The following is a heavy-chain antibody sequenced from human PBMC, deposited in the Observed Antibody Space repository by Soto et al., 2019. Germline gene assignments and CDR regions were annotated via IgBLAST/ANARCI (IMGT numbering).Heavy chain of an antibody. V-gene: IGHV1-18*01. J-gene: IGHJ6*03. CDR2: ISAYNGNT. D-gene: IGHD6-6*01. CDR1: GYTFTSDG. CDR3: ARDGAARFYYYYYMDV. Sequence: ASVKASCKASGYTFTSDGISWVRQSPVQGLEWMGWISAYNGNTNYAQKLQGRVTMTTDTSTSTAYMELRSLRSDDTAVYYCARDGAARFYYYYYMDVWGKGTTVTVSS.